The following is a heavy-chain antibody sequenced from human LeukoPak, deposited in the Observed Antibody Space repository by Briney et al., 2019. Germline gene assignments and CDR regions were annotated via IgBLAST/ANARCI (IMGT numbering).Heavy chain of an antibody. D-gene: IGHD6-19*01. CDR3: ARQVSSGWYYFDY. CDR2: IYYSGST. V-gene: IGHV4-39*01. CDR1: GGSISSSSYY. Sequence: SETLSLTCTVSGGSISSSSYYWGWIRQPPGKGLEWIGSIYYSGSTYYNPSLKGRVTISVDTSKNQFSLKLSSVTAADTAVYYCARQVSSGWYYFDYWGQGTLVTVSS. J-gene: IGHJ4*02.